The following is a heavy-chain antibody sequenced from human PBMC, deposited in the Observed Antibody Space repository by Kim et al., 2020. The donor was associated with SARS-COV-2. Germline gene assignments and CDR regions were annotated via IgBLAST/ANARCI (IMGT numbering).Heavy chain of an antibody. CDR1: GGTFSSYA. CDR2: IIPIFGTA. CDR3: ARDLGARDFWSGDDWFDP. J-gene: IGHJ5*02. V-gene: IGHV1-69*13. D-gene: IGHD3-3*01. Sequence: SVKVSCKASGGTFSSYAISWVRQAPGQGLEWMGGIIPIFGTANYAQKFQGRVTITADESTSTAYMELSSLRSEDTAVYYCARDLGARDFWSGDDWFDPWGQGTLVTVSS.